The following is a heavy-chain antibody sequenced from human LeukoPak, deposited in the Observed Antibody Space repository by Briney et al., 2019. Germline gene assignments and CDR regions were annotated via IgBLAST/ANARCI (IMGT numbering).Heavy chain of an antibody. CDR3: ARDSMATVLRPFDY. CDR1: GFTFSSYS. D-gene: IGHD2-8*01. Sequence: GGSLRLSCAASGFTFSSYSMNWVRQAPGKGLEWVSSISSSSSYIYYADSVKGRFTISRDNAKNSLYLQMNSLRAEDTAVYYCARDSMATVLRPFDYWGQGTLVTVSS. V-gene: IGHV3-21*01. CDR2: ISSSSSYI. J-gene: IGHJ4*02.